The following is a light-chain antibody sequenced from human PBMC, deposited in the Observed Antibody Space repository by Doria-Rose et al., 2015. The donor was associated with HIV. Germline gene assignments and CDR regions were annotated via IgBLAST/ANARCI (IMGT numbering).Light chain of an antibody. CDR3: QQYYSHPPT. V-gene: IGKV1-8*01. Sequence: QSPSSLSASTGDRVTITCRASQDISNYLAWYQQKPGKAPKLLIYTASTLQSGVPSRFSGSGSGTDFTLTISYLQSEDFATYYCQQYYSHPPTFGQGTKVEVK. CDR2: TAS. J-gene: IGKJ1*01. CDR1: QDISNY.